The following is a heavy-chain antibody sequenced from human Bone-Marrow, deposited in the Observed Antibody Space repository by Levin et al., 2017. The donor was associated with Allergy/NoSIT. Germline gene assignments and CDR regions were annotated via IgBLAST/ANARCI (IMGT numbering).Heavy chain of an antibody. CDR1: GGSISSYY. CDR2: IYYSGST. D-gene: IGHD6-19*01. V-gene: IGHV4-59*01. CDR3: AREAVAGTAAGSLERLFDY. J-gene: IGHJ4*02. Sequence: GSLRLSCTVSGGSISSYYWSWIRQPPGKGLEWIGYIYYSGSTNYNPSLKSRVTISVDTSKNQFSLKLSSVTAADTAVYYCAREAVAGTAAGSLERLFDYWGQGTLVTVSS.